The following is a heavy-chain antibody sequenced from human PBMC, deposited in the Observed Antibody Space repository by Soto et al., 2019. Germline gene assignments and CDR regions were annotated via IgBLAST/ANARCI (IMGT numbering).Heavy chain of an antibody. V-gene: IGHV3-21*01. J-gene: IGHJ4*02. D-gene: IGHD5-12*01. CDR1: GLTFCSYG. CDR2: ISSSSSYI. Sequence: PGGSLRLSCAASGLTFCSYGMSWVRQAPGKGLEWVSAISSSSSYIYYADSVKGRFTISRDNAKNSLYLQMNSLRAEDTAVYYCARVSSGYDLSQADYWGQGTLVTVSS. CDR3: ARVSSGYDLSQADY.